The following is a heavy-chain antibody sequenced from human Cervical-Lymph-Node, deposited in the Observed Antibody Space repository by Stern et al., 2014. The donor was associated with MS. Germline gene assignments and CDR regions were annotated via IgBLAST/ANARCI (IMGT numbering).Heavy chain of an antibody. V-gene: IGHV1-69*01. CDR3: TREATAHSGTFDF. CDR1: GGSFSSYA. J-gene: IGHJ4*02. D-gene: IGHD1-14*01. CDR2: IIPMFGAA. Sequence: VQLLESGAGMKKPGSSVKVSCKASGGSFSSYAVNWVRQAPGQAPEWMGGIIPMFGAANYAQKFQGRVTLIADESTSTVYMEMISLTSEDTAVYYCTREATAHSGTFDFWGQGTLVTV.